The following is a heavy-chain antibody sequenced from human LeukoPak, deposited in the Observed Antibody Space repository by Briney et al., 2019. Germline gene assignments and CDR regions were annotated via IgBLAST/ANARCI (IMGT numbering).Heavy chain of an antibody. D-gene: IGHD5-12*01. V-gene: IGHV3-30*18. J-gene: IGHJ6*02. CDR1: GFTFSSYG. CDR3: AKDQSSIVAPEGAPGGMDV. CDR2: ISYDGSSK. Sequence: GGSLRLSCAASGFTFSSYGMHWVRQAPGKGLEWVAVISYDGSSKYYADSVKGRFTISRDNSKNTLYLQMNSLRAEDTAVYYCAKDQSSIVAPEGAPGGMDVWGQGTTVTVSS.